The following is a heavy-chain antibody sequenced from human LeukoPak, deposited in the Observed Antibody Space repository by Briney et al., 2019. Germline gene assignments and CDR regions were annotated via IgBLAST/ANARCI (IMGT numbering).Heavy chain of an antibody. J-gene: IGHJ4*02. CDR2: IYPRDGST. D-gene: IGHD6-13*01. CDR3: ARDRAGFDY. CDR1: GYTFTSNY. Sequence: ASVTVSCTASGYTFTSNYIHWVRQAPGQGLEWMGMIYPRDGSTSYAQKFQGRVTVTRDTSTSTVHMELSGLRSEDTAVYYCARDRAGFDYWGQGTLVTVSS. V-gene: IGHV1-46*01.